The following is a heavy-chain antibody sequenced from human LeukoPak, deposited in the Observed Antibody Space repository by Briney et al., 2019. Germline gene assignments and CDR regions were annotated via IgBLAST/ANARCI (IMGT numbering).Heavy chain of an antibody. Sequence: PSETLSLTCTVSGGSISSGSYYWSWIRQPAGTGLEWIGRIYTSGSTNYNPTLKSRVTISVDTSKNQFSLKLSSVTAADTAVYYCARSRRYSSNQGWFDPWGQGTLVTVSS. D-gene: IGHD6-13*01. V-gene: IGHV4-61*02. J-gene: IGHJ5*02. CDR2: IYTSGST. CDR3: ARSRRYSSNQGWFDP. CDR1: GGSISSGSYY.